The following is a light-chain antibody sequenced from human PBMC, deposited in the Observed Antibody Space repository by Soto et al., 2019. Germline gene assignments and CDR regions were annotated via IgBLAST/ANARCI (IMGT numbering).Light chain of an antibody. CDR3: QQYGSSPVT. J-gene: IGKJ1*01. Sequence: EIVLTHSPGTLSLSPGERATLSCRASQSVSSSYLAWYQQKPGRAPRLLIDGASSRATGIPDRFSGSGSGTDFTLTISRLEPEDFAVYYCQQYGSSPVTFGQGTKVDI. CDR2: GAS. CDR1: QSVSSSY. V-gene: IGKV3-20*01.